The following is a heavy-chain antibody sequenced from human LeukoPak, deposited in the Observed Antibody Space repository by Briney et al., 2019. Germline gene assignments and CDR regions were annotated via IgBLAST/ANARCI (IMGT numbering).Heavy chain of an antibody. CDR1: GYTFTTYG. D-gene: IGHD6-19*01. CDR3: ARAAVGNGWHSDY. J-gene: IGHJ4*02. V-gene: IGHV1-18*01. CDR2: ISVYYGNT. Sequence: ASVKVSCKVSGYTFTTYGISWVRQARGQGLEWMGWISVYYGNTNYAQKLQGRVTMTTDPSMTTVYMELRSLRSDDTAVYYCARAAVGNGWHSDYWGQGTLVTVSS.